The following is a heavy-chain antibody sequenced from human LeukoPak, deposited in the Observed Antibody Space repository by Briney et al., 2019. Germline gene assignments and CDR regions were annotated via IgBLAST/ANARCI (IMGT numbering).Heavy chain of an antibody. Sequence: SETLSLTCTVSGGSISSSSYYWGWIRQPPGKGLEWIGSIYYSGSTYYNPSLKSRVTISVDTSKNQFSLKLSSVTAADTAVYYCARLYDFWSPYGMDVWGQGTTVTVSS. J-gene: IGHJ6*02. CDR2: IYYSGST. CDR1: GGSISSSSYY. D-gene: IGHD3-3*01. V-gene: IGHV4-39*01. CDR3: ARLYDFWSPYGMDV.